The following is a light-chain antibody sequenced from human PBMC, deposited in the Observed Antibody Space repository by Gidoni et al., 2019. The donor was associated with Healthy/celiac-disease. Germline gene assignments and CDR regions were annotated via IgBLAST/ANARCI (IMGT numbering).Light chain of an antibody. CDR3: QQYNSYSLT. Sequence: DLQMTQSPSTLSASVGDRVTITCRASQSISSGLAWYQQKPGKTPKLLIYDASSMESGVPSRFSGSGSGTEFTLTISSLQPYDFATYYCQQYNSYSLTFGGGTKVEIK. CDR2: DAS. V-gene: IGKV1-5*01. J-gene: IGKJ4*01. CDR1: QSISSG.